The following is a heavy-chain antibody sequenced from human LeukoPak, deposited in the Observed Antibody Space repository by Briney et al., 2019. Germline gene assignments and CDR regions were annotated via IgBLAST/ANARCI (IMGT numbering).Heavy chain of an antibody. CDR1: GYTFTSYD. V-gene: IGHV1-8*01. D-gene: IGHD2-2*01. CDR3: AREPRDIVVVPAALGNWFDP. CDR2: MNPNSGNT. Sequence: GASVKVSCKASGYTFTSYDINWVRQATGQGLEWMGWMNPNSGNTGYAQKFQGRVTMTRNTSISTAYMELSSLRSEDTAVYYCAREPRDIVVVPAALGNWFDPWGQGTLVTVSS. J-gene: IGHJ5*02.